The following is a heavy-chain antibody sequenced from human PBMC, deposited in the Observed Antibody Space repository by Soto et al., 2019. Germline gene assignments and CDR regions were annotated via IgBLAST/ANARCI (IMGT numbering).Heavy chain of an antibody. CDR1: GYTFTSYA. J-gene: IGHJ4*02. CDR2: INAGNGNT. V-gene: IGHV1-3*01. CDR3: ARNDHEGTFDY. D-gene: IGHD1-1*01. Sequence: ASVKVSCKASGYTFTSYAMHWVRQAPGQRLEWMGWINAGNGNTKYSQKFQGRVTITRDTSASTAYMELSSLRSEDTAVYYWARNDHEGTFDYWGQGTLVTVSS.